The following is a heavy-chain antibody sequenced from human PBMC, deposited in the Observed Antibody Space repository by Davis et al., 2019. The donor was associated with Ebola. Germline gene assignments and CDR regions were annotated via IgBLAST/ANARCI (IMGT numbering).Heavy chain of an antibody. J-gene: IGHJ4*02. CDR1: GFTFSSYA. CDR2: IYSGGST. V-gene: IGHV3-66*01. D-gene: IGHD4-17*01. CDR3: ARDEQYGDYSL. Sequence: PGGSLRLSCAASGFTFSSYAMSWVRQAPGKGLEWVSVIYSGGSTYYADSVKGRFTISRDNSKNTLYLQMNSLRAEDTAVYYCARDEQYGDYSLWGQGTLVTVSS.